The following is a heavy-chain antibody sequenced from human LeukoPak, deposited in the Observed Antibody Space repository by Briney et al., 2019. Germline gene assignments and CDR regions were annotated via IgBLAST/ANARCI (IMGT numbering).Heavy chain of an antibody. Sequence: PGGSLRLSCAASGFTFSSYSMNWVRQAPGKGLEWVSSISSSSSYIYYADSVKSRFTISRDNAKNSLYLQMNSLRAEDTAVYYCARDYYYDSSGSLYYFDYWGQGTLVTVSS. D-gene: IGHD3-22*01. J-gene: IGHJ4*02. CDR1: GFTFSSYS. V-gene: IGHV3-21*01. CDR3: ARDYYYDSSGSLYYFDY. CDR2: ISSSSSYI.